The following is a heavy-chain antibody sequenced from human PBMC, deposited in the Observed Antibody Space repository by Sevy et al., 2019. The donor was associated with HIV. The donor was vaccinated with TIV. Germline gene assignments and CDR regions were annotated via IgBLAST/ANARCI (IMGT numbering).Heavy chain of an antibody. D-gene: IGHD5-18*01. Sequence: GGSLRLSCAASGFSFSTHGMHWVRQAPGKGLEWVAVISYDGIKKYYVDSLKGRFTISRDNSKNTLYLQMNSLKTDDTAVYYCARDRGEYNYSPSFYWGQGTLVTVSS. V-gene: IGHV3-30*03. CDR1: GFSFSTHG. J-gene: IGHJ4*02. CDR2: ISYDGIKK. CDR3: ARDRGEYNYSPSFY.